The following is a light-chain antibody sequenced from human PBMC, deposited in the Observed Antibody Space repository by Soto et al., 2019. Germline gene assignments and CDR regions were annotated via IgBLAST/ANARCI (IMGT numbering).Light chain of an antibody. CDR3: AAWDDSLSGRYV. J-gene: IGLJ1*01. V-gene: IGLV1-47*01. Sequence: QSVLTQPPSASGTPGQRVTISCSGSSSNIGSNYVCWYQQLPGTGPKLLIYRDNQRPSGVPDRFSGSKSGTSASLAISGLGSEDEADYYCAAWDDSLSGRYVFGTGTKLTVL. CDR2: RDN. CDR1: SSNIGSNY.